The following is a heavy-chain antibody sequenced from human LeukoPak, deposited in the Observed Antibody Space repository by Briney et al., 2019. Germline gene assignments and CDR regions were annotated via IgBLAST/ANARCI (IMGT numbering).Heavy chain of an antibody. CDR3: ARGGSAFDH. J-gene: IGHJ4*02. CDR1: GFTFTTAW. V-gene: IGHV3-15*01. D-gene: IGHD2-15*01. Sequence: GGSLRLSCAASGFTFTTAWMSCVRQAPGKGLEWVGRIKSKTDGGAADYAAPVEGRFAVSRDDSKDTLYLQMNSLKTEDTAVYFCARGGSAFDHWGQGTLVAVSS. CDR2: IKSKTDGGAA.